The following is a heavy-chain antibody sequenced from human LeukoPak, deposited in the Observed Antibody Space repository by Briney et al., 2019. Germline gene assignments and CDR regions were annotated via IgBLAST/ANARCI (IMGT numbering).Heavy chain of an antibody. J-gene: IGHJ4*02. CDR2: IYYSGST. D-gene: IGHD6-13*01. Sequence: PSETLSLTCTVSGGSISSYYWSWLRQPPGKGLEWIGYIYYSGSTNYNPSLKSRVTISVDTSKNQFSLKLSSVTAADTAVYYCARGPYPQLLFDYWGQGTLVTVSS. CDR1: GGSISSYY. CDR3: ARGPYPQLLFDY. V-gene: IGHV4-59*01.